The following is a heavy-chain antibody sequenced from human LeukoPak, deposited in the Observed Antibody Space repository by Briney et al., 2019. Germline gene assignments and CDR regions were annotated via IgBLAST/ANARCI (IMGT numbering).Heavy chain of an antibody. D-gene: IGHD3-9*01. J-gene: IGHJ4*02. CDR3: ATVSRYGILTGLAFDY. CDR1: GYILTELS. V-gene: IGHV1-24*01. Sequence: GASVKVSCKVSGYILTELSMHWVRQAPGKGLEWMGGFDPEDGETIYAQKFQGRVTMTEDTSTDTAYMELSSLRCEDTAVYYCATVSRYGILTGLAFDYWGQGTLVTVSS. CDR2: FDPEDGET.